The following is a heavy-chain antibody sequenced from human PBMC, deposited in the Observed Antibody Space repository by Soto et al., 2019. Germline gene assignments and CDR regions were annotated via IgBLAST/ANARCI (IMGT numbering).Heavy chain of an antibody. D-gene: IGHD3-3*01. CDR2: ISGSGGST. CDR3: AKVGDYDFWSGYYDY. Sequence: LRLSCAASGFTFSSYAMSWVRQAPVKGLEWVSAISGSGGSTYYADSVKGRFTISRDNSKNTLYLQMNSLRAEDTAVYYCAKVGDYDFWSGYYDYWGQGTLVTVSS. J-gene: IGHJ4*02. V-gene: IGHV3-23*01. CDR1: GFTFSSYA.